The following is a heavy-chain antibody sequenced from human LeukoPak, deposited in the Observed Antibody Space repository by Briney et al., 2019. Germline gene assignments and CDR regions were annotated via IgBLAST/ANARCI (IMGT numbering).Heavy chain of an antibody. CDR1: GYTFTSYG. CDR3: ARAYSSGEGYYYYGMDG. V-gene: IGHV1-18*01. CDR2: ISAYNGNT. Sequence: ASVKVSCKASGYTFTSYGISWVRQAPGQGLEWMGWISAYNGNTNYAQKLQGRVTMTTDTSTSTAYMELRSLRSDDTAVYYCARAYSSGEGYYYYGMDGWGQGTTVSVPS. J-gene: IGHJ6*02. D-gene: IGHD3-22*01.